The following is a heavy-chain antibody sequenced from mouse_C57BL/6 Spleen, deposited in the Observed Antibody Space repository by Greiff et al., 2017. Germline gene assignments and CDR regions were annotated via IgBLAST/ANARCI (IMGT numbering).Heavy chain of an antibody. J-gene: IGHJ4*01. V-gene: IGHV1-81*01. CDR2: IYPRSGNT. CDR3: ARSGGKYEGYYAMDY. CDR1: GYTFTSYG. D-gene: IGHD2-1*01. Sequence: VQLQQSGAELARPGASVKLSCKASGYTFTSYGISWVKQRPGQGLEWIGEIYPRSGNTYYNEKFKGKATLTADKSSSTAYMELRSLTSEDSAVYFCARSGGKYEGYYAMDYWGQGTSVTVSS.